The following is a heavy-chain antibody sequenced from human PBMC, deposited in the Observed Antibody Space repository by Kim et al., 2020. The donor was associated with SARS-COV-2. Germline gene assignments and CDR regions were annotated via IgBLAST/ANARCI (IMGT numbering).Heavy chain of an antibody. J-gene: IGHJ6*01. Sequence: GGSLRLSCAASGFTFSSYAMHWVRQAPGKGLEWVAVISYDGSNKYYADSVKGRFTISRDNSKNTLYLQMNSLRAEDTAVYYCARDLGWNASYYYYGMDFWGERPTVTVST. CDR1: GFTFSSYA. CDR3: ARDLGWNASYYYYGMDF. D-gene: IGHD1-1*01. CDR2: ISYDGSNK. V-gene: IGHV3-30*04.